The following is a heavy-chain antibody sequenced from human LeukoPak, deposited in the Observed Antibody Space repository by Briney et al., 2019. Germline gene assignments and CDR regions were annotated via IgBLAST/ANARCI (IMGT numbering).Heavy chain of an antibody. CDR1: GFTFSSYW. Sequence: GGSLRLSCAASGFTFSSYWMSWVRQAPGKGLEWVANIKQDGSEKYYVDSVKGRFTISRDNAKNSLYLQMNSLRAEDTAVYYCAREGYSSGWHLHYGMDVWGQGTTVTVSS. V-gene: IGHV3-7*01. CDR3: AREGYSSGWHLHYGMDV. D-gene: IGHD6-19*01. CDR2: IKQDGSEK. J-gene: IGHJ6*02.